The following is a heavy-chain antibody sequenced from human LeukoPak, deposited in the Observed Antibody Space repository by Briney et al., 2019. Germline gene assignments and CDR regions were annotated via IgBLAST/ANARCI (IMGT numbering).Heavy chain of an antibody. CDR2: IYTSGSP. CDR3: ARDVWFGYYMGV. Sequence: SQTLSLTCTVSGGSISSGSYYWSWIRQPAGQGLEWIGRIYTSGSPNYHPYLKSRVTISVDTSKNQFSLKLSSVTAADTAVYYCARDVWFGYYMGVWGKGTTVTISS. V-gene: IGHV4-61*02. J-gene: IGHJ6*03. D-gene: IGHD3-10*01. CDR1: GGSISSGSYY.